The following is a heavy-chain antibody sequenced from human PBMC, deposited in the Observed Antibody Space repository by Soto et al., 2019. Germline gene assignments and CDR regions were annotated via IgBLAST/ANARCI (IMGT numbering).Heavy chain of an antibody. CDR1: GFTVSSNY. V-gene: IGHV3-66*01. Sequence: GGSLRLSCAASGFTVSSNYMSWVRQAPGKGLEWVSVIYSGGSTYYADSVKGRFTISRDNSKNTLYLQMNSLRAEDTAVYYCARTPLGYCSGGSCYSFLGYYMDVWGKGTTVTVSS. CDR2: IYSGGST. CDR3: ARTPLGYCSGGSCYSFLGYYMDV. J-gene: IGHJ6*03. D-gene: IGHD2-15*01.